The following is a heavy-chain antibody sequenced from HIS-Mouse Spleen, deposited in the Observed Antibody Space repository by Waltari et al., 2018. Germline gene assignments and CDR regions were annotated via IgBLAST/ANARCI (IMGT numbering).Heavy chain of an antibody. Sequence: QLQLQESGPGLVKPSETLSLTCTVPCGSISSSSYYWGWIRQPPGKGLEWIGSIYYSGSNYYNPSLKSRVTISVDTSKNQFSLKLSSVTAADTAVYYCAREIPYSSSWYDWYFDLWGRGTLVTVSS. CDR1: CGSISSSSYY. CDR2: IYYSGSN. V-gene: IGHV4-39*07. CDR3: AREIPYSSSWYDWYFDL. J-gene: IGHJ2*01. D-gene: IGHD6-13*01.